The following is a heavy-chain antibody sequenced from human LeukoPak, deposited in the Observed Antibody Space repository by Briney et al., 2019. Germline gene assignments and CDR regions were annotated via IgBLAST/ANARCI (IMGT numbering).Heavy chain of an antibody. CDR1: GYTFTSYY. V-gene: IGHV1-46*01. D-gene: IGHD3-10*01. CDR3: ARLRGGVYYFDY. CDR2: INPSGGST. Sequence: ASVKVSCKASGYTFTSYYMHWVRQAPGQGLEWMGIINPSGGSTSYAQKFQGRVTMTRDMSTSTVYMELSSLRSDDTAVYYCARLRGGVYYFDYWGQGTLVTVSS. J-gene: IGHJ4*02.